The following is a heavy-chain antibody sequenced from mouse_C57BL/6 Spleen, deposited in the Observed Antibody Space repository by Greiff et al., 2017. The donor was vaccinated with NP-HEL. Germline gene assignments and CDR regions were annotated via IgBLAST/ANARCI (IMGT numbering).Heavy chain of an antibody. CDR2: IYPGDGDT. V-gene: IGHV1-80*01. J-gene: IGHJ1*03. D-gene: IGHD1-1*01. Sequence: QVQLQQSGAELVKPGASVKISCKASGYAFSSYWMNWVKQRPGKGLEWIGQIYPGDGDTNYNGKFKGKATLTADKSSSTTYMQLSSLTSEDSAVYFCARNDYSWYFDVWGTGTTVTVSS. CDR1: GYAFSSYW. CDR3: ARNDYSWYFDV.